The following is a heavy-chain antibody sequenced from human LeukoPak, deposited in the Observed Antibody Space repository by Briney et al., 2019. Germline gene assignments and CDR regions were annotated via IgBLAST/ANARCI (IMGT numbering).Heavy chain of an antibody. J-gene: IGHJ4*02. CDR3: ARGPSGYYYDSSGRNYYFDY. CDR2: TRNKANSYTT. V-gene: IGHV3-72*01. D-gene: IGHD3-22*01. CDR1: GFTFSDHY. Sequence: GESLRLSCAADGFTFSDHYMDWVRQAPGKGLEWVGRTRNKANSYTTEYAASVKGRFTISRDDSKNSLYLQMNSLKTEDTAVYYCARGPSGYYYDSSGRNYYFDYWGQGTLVTVSS.